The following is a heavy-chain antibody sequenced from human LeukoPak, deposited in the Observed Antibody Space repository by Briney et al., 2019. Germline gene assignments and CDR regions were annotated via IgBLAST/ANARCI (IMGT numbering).Heavy chain of an antibody. D-gene: IGHD3-10*01. CDR3: AKSLGSGSYSRFDP. Sequence: GGSLRLSCAASGFTFSSYAMSWVRQAPGEGLEWVSAISGSGGSTYYADSVKGRFTISRGNSKNTLYLQMNSLRAEDTAVYYCAKSLGSGSYSRFDPWGQGTLVTVSS. V-gene: IGHV3-23*01. CDR1: GFTFSSYA. CDR2: ISGSGGST. J-gene: IGHJ5*02.